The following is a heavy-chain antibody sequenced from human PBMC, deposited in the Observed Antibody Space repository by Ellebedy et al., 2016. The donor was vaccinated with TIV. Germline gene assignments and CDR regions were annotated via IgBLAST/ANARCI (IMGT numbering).Heavy chain of an antibody. Sequence: PGGSLRLSCAASGFTFSSYAMSWVRQAPGKGLEWVSAISGSGGSTYYADSVKGRFTISRDNSKNTLYLQMNSLRAEDTAVYYCAKVHDTGYSYGRPTSDPDAFDIWGQGTMVTVSS. V-gene: IGHV3-23*01. CDR2: ISGSGGST. CDR3: AKVHDTGYSYGRPTSDPDAFDI. CDR1: GFTFSSYA. D-gene: IGHD5-18*01. J-gene: IGHJ3*02.